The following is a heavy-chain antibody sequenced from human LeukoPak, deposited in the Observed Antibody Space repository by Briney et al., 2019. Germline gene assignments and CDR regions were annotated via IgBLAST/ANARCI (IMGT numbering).Heavy chain of an antibody. J-gene: IGHJ2*01. CDR2: IYYSGCP. Sequence: SQTLSLTCTVSSGSIRKYYWSWIRQPPGKGREWIGYIYYSGCPTHNPSLKSQVTMSVDMSKNQLSPKLSSASAADTAVYYCARRFPGYFDLWGRGTLVTVSS. CDR1: SGSIRKYY. CDR3: ARRFPGYFDL. V-gene: IGHV4-59*12.